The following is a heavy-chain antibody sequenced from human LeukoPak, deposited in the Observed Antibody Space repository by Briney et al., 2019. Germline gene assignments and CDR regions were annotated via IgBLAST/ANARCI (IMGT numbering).Heavy chain of an antibody. J-gene: IGHJ5*02. D-gene: IGHD3-10*01. V-gene: IGHV3-7*01. Sequence: GGSLRLSCAASGFTFSSYWMSWVRQATGKGLEWVANVKQDGSDKYYVDSVKGRFTISRDNAENSLYLQMNSLRAEDTAVYYCARDPNYYVTGSYSWFDPWGQGTLVTVSS. CDR1: GFTFSSYW. CDR3: ARDPNYYVTGSYSWFDP. CDR2: VKQDGSDK.